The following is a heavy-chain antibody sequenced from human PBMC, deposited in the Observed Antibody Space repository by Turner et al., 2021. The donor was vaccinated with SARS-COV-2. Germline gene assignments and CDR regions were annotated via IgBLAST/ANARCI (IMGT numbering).Heavy chain of an antibody. D-gene: IGHD4-17*01. CDR3: ARGLGSKTTVVTPFGY. CDR1: GFNFTSYS. V-gene: IGHV3-21*01. CDR2: IRSSSSYI. Sequence: EVQLVESGGGLVKHWGSLRLSCAASGFNFTSYSMTWVRQAPGKGLEWVSFIRSSSSYIYYADSVKGRFTISRDNAKNSLYLQMNSLRAEDTAVYYCARGLGSKTTVVTPFGYWGQGTLVTVSS. J-gene: IGHJ4*02.